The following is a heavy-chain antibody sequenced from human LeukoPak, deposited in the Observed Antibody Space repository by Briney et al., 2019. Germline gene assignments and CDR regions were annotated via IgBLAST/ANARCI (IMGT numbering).Heavy chain of an antibody. CDR2: IYSGGYT. D-gene: IGHD1-14*01. CDR1: GFTVSSTS. Sequence: GGSLRLSCAASGFTVSSTSMSWVRQAPGKGLEWVSVIYSGGYTYYADSVGGGFIISSDNTTNTLYHQMSILRAEDPALYYCARSENPGTGDYWGQGTLVTVSS. CDR3: ARSENPGTGDY. J-gene: IGHJ4*02. V-gene: IGHV3-53*01.